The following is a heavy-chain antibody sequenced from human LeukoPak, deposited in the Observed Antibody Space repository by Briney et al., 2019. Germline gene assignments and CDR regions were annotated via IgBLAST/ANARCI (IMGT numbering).Heavy chain of an antibody. CDR2: IYYSGST. V-gene: IGHV4-59*08. J-gene: IGHJ6*02. D-gene: IGHD1-1*01. CDR3: ARHNVVPDEITNGMDV. Sequence: SETLSLTCAVYGGSFSGYYWGWIRQPPGKGLEWIGYIYYSGSTNYNPSLKSRVTISVDTSKNQFSLKLSSVTAADTAVYYCARHNVVPDEITNGMDVWGQGTTATVSS. CDR1: GGSFSGYY.